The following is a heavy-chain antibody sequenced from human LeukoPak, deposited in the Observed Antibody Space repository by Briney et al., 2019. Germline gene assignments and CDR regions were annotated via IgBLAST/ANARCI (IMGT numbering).Heavy chain of an antibody. CDR2: IYYSGST. CDR1: GGSISSSSYY. D-gene: IGHD6-6*01. J-gene: IGHJ4*02. V-gene: IGHV4-39*07. Sequence: SETLSLTCTVSGGSISSSSYYWGWIRQPPGKGLEWIGSIYYSGSTYHNPSLKSRVTISVDTSKNQFSLKLSSVTAADTAVYYCARTLAARSPYFDYWGQGTLVTVSS. CDR3: ARTLAARSPYFDY.